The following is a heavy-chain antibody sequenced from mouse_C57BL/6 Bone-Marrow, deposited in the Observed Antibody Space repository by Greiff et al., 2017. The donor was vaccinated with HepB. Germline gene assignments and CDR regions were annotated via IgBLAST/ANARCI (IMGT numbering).Heavy chain of an antibody. CDR2: IDPSDSYT. CDR3: ARDYYGRGYYFDY. Sequence: QVQLQQPGAELVKPGASVKLSCKASGYTFTSYWMQWVKQRPGQGLEWIGEIDPSDSYTNYNRKFKGKATLTVDTSSSTAYMQLSSLTSEDSAVYYCARDYYGRGYYFDYWGQGTTLTVSS. CDR1: GYTFTSYW. D-gene: IGHD1-1*01. J-gene: IGHJ2*01. V-gene: IGHV1-50*01.